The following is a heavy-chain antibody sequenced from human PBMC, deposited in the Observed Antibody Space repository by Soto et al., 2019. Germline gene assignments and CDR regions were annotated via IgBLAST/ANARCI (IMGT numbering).Heavy chain of an antibody. J-gene: IGHJ4*02. CDR3: ARVVRYSRGSHFDY. CDR1: GYTFRNYA. V-gene: IGHV1-3*04. D-gene: IGHD6-19*01. CDR2: INTGNGNT. Sequence: QVQLVQSGAEVRKPGASVKVSCKASGYTFRNYAMYWVRQAPGQRLEWMGWINTGNGNTKYSQKFQGRVTITRDTSASTAYVDLSSLRSEDTAVYYCARVVRYSRGSHFDYWGRGTLVTVSS.